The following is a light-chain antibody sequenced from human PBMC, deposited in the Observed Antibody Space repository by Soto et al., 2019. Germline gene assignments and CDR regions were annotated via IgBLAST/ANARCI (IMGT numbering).Light chain of an antibody. CDR3: QQYNNWRRIT. Sequence: EMVMTRSPAKLTVSPGERATLSCRASQSVSSNLACYQQKPGQAPRILIYDASTRATGIPGRFSGSGSGTELTLTISSLQSEDFAVYYCQQYNNWRRITFGQGTRLEI. CDR1: QSVSSN. CDR2: DAS. V-gene: IGKV3-15*01. J-gene: IGKJ5*01.